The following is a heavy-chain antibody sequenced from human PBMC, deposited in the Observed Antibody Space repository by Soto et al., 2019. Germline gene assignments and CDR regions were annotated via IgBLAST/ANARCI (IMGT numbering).Heavy chain of an antibody. Sequence: SATRSLTCPVSDGSISSYYWSWIRQPPGKGLEWIGYMYYGGRTNYNPSLKSRVTISVDTSKMQVSLKLSSVTAADTAVYFCARGTPSPLIVRSSRGPWFDPWGQGTLVTVSS. V-gene: IGHV4-59*08. CDR3: ARGTPSPLIVRSSRGPWFDP. D-gene: IGHD2-15*01. CDR1: DGSISSYY. J-gene: IGHJ5*02. CDR2: MYYGGRT.